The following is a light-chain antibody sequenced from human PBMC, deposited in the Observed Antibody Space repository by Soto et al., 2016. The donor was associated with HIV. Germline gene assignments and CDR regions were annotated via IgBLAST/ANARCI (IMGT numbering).Light chain of an antibody. CDR2: EDF. J-gene: IGLJ2*01. V-gene: IGLV3-1*01. Sequence: SYGLTQSPSVSVSPGQTAIITCSGDKLGEKFVSWYQQRPGQSPILIMYEDFKRPSGISERFTGSNSGTTATLTISGAQTMDESDYYCQTWDNNGGIFGAGTKLTV. CDR3: QTWDNNGGI. CDR1: KLGEKF.